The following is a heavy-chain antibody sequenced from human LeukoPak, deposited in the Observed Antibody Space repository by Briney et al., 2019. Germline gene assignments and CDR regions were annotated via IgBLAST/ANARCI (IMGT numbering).Heavy chain of an antibody. D-gene: IGHD6-13*01. J-gene: IGHJ3*02. CDR1: GGSISSGSYY. Sequence: SQTLTLTCTVSGGSISSGSYYWSWIRQPAGKGLEWIGRIYTSGSTNYNPSLKSRVAMSVDTSKNQFSLKLSFVTAADTAVYYCVKYSSSWSDAFDIWGQGTMVTVSS. V-gene: IGHV4-61*02. CDR3: VKYSSSWSDAFDI. CDR2: IYTSGST.